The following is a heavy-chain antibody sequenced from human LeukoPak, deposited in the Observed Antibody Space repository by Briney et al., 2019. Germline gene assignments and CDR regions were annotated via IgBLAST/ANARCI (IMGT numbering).Heavy chain of an antibody. D-gene: IGHD2-2*01. V-gene: IGHV3-7*01. CDR3: ARDSPSSTSWGY. Sequence: GGSLRLSCAASGFTFSSYSMNWVRQAPGKGLEWVANINQDGGEKFYVDSVKGRFTISRDNAKTTLYLQMNSLRAEDTAVYYCARDSPSSTSWGYWGQGTLVTVSS. CDR2: INQDGGEK. J-gene: IGHJ4*02. CDR1: GFTFSSYS.